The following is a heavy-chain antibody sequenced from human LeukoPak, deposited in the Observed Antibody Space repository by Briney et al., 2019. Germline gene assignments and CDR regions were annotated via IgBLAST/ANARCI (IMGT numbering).Heavy chain of an antibody. V-gene: IGHV3-30*18. CDR1: ELSLGNDC. J-gene: IGHJ4*02. CDR3: AKEDVGGWYGIDY. Sequence: PGRSLTLSCTSYELSLGNDCMCWVRPAPDKRKEWVVIISYDGRNEYYGDSVKGRFTISRDNSKNTVYLQMNSLRAEDTAVYYCAKEDVGGWYGIDYWGRGSLVTVSS. CDR2: ISYDGRNE. D-gene: IGHD6-19*01.